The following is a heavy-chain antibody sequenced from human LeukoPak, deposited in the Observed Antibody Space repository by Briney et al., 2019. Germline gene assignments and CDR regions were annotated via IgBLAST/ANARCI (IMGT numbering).Heavy chain of an antibody. CDR2: IYYSGTT. CDR1: GGSISYYY. CDR3: AREDPQTTVPEGMDV. V-gene: IGHV4-59*01. Sequence: SETLSLTCTASGGSISYYYWSWIRQSPGKGLEWIGYIYYSGTTNYNPSLKSRVTISVDTSKNQFSLQLRSVTAADTAVYYCAREDPQTTVPEGMDVWGQGTTVTVSS. D-gene: IGHD4-17*01. J-gene: IGHJ6*02.